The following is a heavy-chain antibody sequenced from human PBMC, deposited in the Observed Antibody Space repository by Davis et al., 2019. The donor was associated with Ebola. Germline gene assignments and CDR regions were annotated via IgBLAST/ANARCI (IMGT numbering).Heavy chain of an antibody. V-gene: IGHV1-69*10. CDR1: GGTFSSYA. CDR3: ARVPGQQLSDYGMDV. CDR2: IIPILGIA. D-gene: IGHD6-13*01. J-gene: IGHJ6*02. Sequence: VKVSCKASGGTFSSYAISWVRQAPGQGLEWMGRIIPILGIANYAQKFQGRVTITADKSTSTAYMELSSLRSEDTAVYYCARVPGQQLSDYGMDVWGQGTTVTVSS.